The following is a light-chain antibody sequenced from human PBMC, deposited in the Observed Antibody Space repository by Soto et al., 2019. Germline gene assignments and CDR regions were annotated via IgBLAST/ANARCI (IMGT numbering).Light chain of an antibody. J-gene: IGKJ4*01. CDR1: QSVSSY. V-gene: IGKV3-11*01. CDR3: QQRSNWPPLT. Sequence: EVVLTQSPATLSLSTGERATLSCRASQSVSSYLAWYQQKPGQAPRLLIYDASNRATGIPARFSGSGSGTDFTLTISSLEPEDFAVYYCQQRSNWPPLTFGGGTKVDI. CDR2: DAS.